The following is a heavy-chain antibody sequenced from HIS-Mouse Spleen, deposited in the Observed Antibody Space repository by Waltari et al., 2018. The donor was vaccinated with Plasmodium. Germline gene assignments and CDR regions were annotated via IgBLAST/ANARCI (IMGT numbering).Heavy chain of an antibody. D-gene: IGHD6-13*01. J-gene: IGHJ2*01. CDR2: IKQDGSEK. V-gene: IGHV3-7*01. Sequence: EVQLVESGGGLVKPGGSRRLSGAASGFTVGSYWMSWVRQAPGEGLEWVANIKQDGSEKYYVDSVKGRFTISRDNAKNSLYLQMNSLRAEDTAVYYCASSWYWYFDLWGRGTLVTVSS. CDR1: GFTVGSYW. CDR3: ASSWYWYFDL.